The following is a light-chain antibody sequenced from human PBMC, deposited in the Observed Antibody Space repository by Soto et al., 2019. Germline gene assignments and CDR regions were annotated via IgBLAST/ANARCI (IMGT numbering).Light chain of an antibody. CDR1: SSNIGAGYD. Sequence: QPVLTQPPSVSGAPGQRVTISCTGSSSNIGAGYDVHWYQQLPGTAPKLLIYGNSNRPSGVPDRVSGSKSGTSASLAITGLQAEDEADYYCQSYDSSLSRVFGGGTKLTVL. CDR3: QSYDSSLSRV. CDR2: GNS. V-gene: IGLV1-40*01. J-gene: IGLJ3*02.